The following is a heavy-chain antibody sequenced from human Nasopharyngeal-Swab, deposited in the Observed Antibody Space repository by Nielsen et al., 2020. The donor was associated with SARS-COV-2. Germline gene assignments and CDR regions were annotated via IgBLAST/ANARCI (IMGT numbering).Heavy chain of an antibody. J-gene: IGHJ4*02. V-gene: IGHV3-30*04. CDR3: ARDGSSWYEGYYCDN. Sequence: GESLKISCAASGFTFSSYAMHWVRQAPGKGLEWVAVISHDGSKKYYGDSVEGRFIISRGNSKNTLYLQMNNLRAEDTAVYYCARDGSSWYEGYYCDNWGQGTLVTVSS. CDR2: ISHDGSKK. CDR1: GFTFSSYA. D-gene: IGHD6-13*01.